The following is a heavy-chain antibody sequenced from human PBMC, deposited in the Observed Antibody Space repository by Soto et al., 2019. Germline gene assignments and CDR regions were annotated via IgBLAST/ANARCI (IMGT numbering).Heavy chain of an antibody. CDR3: AREEGXXNWFDP. Sequence: EVQLVESGGGLVQPGGSLRLSCAASGFTFSSYSMNWVRQAPGKGLEWVSYISSSSSTIYYADSVKGRFTISRDNAKXXXXXXXXXXXXXXXXXXXXAREEGXXNWFDPWGQGTLVTVSS. CDR2: ISSSSSTI. V-gene: IGHV3-48*01. CDR1: GFTFSSYS. J-gene: IGHJ5*02.